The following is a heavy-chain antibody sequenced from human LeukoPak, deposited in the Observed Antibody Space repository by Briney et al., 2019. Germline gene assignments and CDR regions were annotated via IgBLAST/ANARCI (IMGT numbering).Heavy chain of an antibody. CDR3: ARDKDHEEWVPGY. J-gene: IGHJ4*02. D-gene: IGHD1-26*01. Sequence: GGSLRLSCAASGFTFSSYSMNWVRQAPGKGLEWVSSISSSSSSYIYYADSVKGRFTISRDNAKNSLYLQMNSLRAEDTAVYYCARDKDHEEWVPGYWGQGTLVTVSS. CDR2: ISSSSSSYI. V-gene: IGHV3-21*01. CDR1: GFTFSSYS.